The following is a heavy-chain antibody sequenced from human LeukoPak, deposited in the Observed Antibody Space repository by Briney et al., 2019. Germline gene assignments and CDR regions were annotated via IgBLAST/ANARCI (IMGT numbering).Heavy chain of an antibody. Sequence: ASVRVSCKPSGYTFTTYGIGWVRQAPGQGLEWMGWISAYNGNTDYAQKFRRRVTMTTDTSTSTAYMELRSLRSDDTAVYYWARDLDILTAYYRGYWGQGTLVTVSS. CDR1: GYTFTTYG. V-gene: IGHV1-18*04. J-gene: IGHJ4*02. D-gene: IGHD3-9*01. CDR3: ARDLDILTAYYRGY. CDR2: ISAYNGNT.